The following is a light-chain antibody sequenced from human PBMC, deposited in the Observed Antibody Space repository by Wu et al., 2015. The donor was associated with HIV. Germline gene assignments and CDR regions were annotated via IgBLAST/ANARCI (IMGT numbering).Light chain of an antibody. CDR2: GSS. J-gene: IGKJ2*01. V-gene: IGKV3-20*01. Sequence: EIVLTQSPDTLSLSPGERATLSCGASQWVNSKDLAWYQQKFGQAPRLLIYGSSFRATGIPDRFSGSGSGTDFSLTISRLEPEDFAVYYCQRYGSSSYTFGQGTKLETK. CDR1: QWVNSKD. CDR3: QRYGSSSYT.